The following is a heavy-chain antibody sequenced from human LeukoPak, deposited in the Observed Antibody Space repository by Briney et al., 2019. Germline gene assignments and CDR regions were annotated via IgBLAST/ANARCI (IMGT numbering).Heavy chain of an antibody. V-gene: IGHV3-53*01. CDR2: IYSGGST. Sequence: GGSLRLSCAASGFTVSSNYMSWVRQAPGKGLEWGSVIYSGGSTYYADSVKGRFTISRDNSKNTLYLQMNRLRAEDTAVYYCARGARYYDSSAYWGQGTLVTVSS. D-gene: IGHD3-22*01. J-gene: IGHJ4*02. CDR3: ARGARYYDSSAY. CDR1: GFTVSSNY.